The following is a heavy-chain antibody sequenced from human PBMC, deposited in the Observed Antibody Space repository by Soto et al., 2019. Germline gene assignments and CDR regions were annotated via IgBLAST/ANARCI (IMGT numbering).Heavy chain of an antibody. CDR2: ISAYNGNT. Sequence: ASVKVSCKASGYTFTSYGISWVRQAPGQGLEWMGWISAYNGNTNYAQKLQGRVTMTTDTSTSTAYMELRSLRSDDTAVYYCAREHVIQNAAYDFWSGYYTGPTVGNYYYYGMNVWGQGTTVTVS. V-gene: IGHV1-18*01. D-gene: IGHD3-3*01. CDR1: GYTFTSYG. CDR3: AREHVIQNAAYDFWSGYYTGPTVGNYYYYGMNV. J-gene: IGHJ6*02.